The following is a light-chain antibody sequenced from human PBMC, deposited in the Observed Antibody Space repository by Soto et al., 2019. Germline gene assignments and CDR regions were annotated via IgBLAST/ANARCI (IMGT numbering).Light chain of an antibody. CDR1: QDISNF. V-gene: IGKV1-9*01. CDR3: QVVNTYLGWIT. J-gene: IGKJ3*01. Sequence: IQLTQSPSSLSASVGDRVIITCRASQDISNFLAWYQQKPGKAPQLLIYAASTLQTGVPSRFSGSGSGTDFTLTISSLQPEDFVTYYCQVVNTYLGWITFGPGTKVDV. CDR2: AAS.